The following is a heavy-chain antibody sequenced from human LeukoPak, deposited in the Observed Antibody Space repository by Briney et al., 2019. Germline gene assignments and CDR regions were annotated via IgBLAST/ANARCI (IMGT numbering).Heavy chain of an antibody. Sequence: GASVKVSCKASGYTFTGYYMHWVRQAPGQGLESMGWINPNSGGTNYAQKFQGRVTMTRDTSISTAYMELSRLRSDDTAVYYCARDQGSSSSYYYDSSGFDYWGQGTLVTVSS. J-gene: IGHJ4*02. V-gene: IGHV1-2*02. CDR3: ARDQGSSSSYYYDSSGFDY. CDR2: INPNSGGT. D-gene: IGHD3-22*01. CDR1: GYTFTGYY.